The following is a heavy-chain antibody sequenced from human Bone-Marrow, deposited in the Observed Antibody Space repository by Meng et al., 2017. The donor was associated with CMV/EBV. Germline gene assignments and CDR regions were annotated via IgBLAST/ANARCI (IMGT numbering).Heavy chain of an antibody. V-gene: IGHV3-30*02. Sequence: GESLKISCAASGFTFSSYGMHWVRQAPGKGLEWVAFIRYDGSNKYYADSVKGRFTISRDNSKNTMYLQMNSLRGEDTAVYYCARAFGGAGWLDPWGQGTLVTVSS. D-gene: IGHD3-16*01. J-gene: IGHJ5*02. CDR3: ARAFGGAGWLDP. CDR1: GFTFSSYG. CDR2: IRYDGSNK.